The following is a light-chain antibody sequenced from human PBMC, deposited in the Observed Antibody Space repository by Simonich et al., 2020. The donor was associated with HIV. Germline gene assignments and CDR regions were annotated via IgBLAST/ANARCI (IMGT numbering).Light chain of an antibody. CDR2: WES. V-gene: IGKV4-1*01. J-gene: IGKJ4*01. CDR3: QQYNNWLT. Sequence: DIVMTQSPDSLAVSLGERATINCKSSQSVLYSPNNKNYLAWYQQKPGQPPKLLIYWESTRESGVPDRFSGSGSGTEFTLTISSMQSEDFAVYCCQQYNNWLTFGGGTKVEIK. CDR1: QSVLYSPNNKNY.